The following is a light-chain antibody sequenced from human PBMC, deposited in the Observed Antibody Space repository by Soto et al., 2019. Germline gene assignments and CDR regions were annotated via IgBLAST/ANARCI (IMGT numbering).Light chain of an antibody. V-gene: IGKV3-15*01. CDR3: HQHNNWPYT. CDR2: GAF. CDR1: QTVSSN. Sequence: VMTQSPATLCVSPGESATLSCRASQTVSSNVAWYQQRPGQAPRLLIDGAFTRATGVPARFSGSRSGTEFTLNISSPQSEDFALYYCHQHNNWPYTFGQWTTLEIK. J-gene: IGKJ2*01.